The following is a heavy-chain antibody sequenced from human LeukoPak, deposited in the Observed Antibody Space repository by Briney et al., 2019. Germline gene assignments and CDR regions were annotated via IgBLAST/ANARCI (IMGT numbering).Heavy chain of an antibody. Sequence: GGSLRLSCAASGFTFISYGISWVRQAPGQGLEWMGWFSAYNGNTNYAQKLQGRVTMTTDTSTSTAYMELRSLRSDDTAVYYCARGSSSSGVNWFDPWGQGTLVTVSS. J-gene: IGHJ5*02. CDR1: GFTFISYG. CDR2: FSAYNGNT. V-gene: IGHV1-18*01. D-gene: IGHD6-6*01. CDR3: ARGSSSSGVNWFDP.